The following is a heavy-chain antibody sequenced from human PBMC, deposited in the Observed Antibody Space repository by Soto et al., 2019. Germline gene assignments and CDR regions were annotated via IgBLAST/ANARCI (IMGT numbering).Heavy chain of an antibody. CDR2: VIPLLDAS. CDR1: GDTFNDRT. D-gene: IGHD1-26*01. V-gene: IGHV1-69*08. CDR3: ASGKTKMTQDRMGFYYYMAV. J-gene: IGHJ6*03. Sequence: QVQLVQSGAEEKKPGSSVKISCTVSGDTFNDRTFTWVRRARGQGLEWMGRVIPLLDASTYAEKFQDRDESTADKSTNTAYMELSGLKYEDSAIYYFASGKTKMTQDRMGFYYYMAVWGKVTKVTVSS.